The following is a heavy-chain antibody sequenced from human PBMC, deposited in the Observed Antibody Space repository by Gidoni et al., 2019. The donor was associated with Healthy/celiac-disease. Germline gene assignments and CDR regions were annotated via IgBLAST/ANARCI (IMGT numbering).Heavy chain of an antibody. D-gene: IGHD2-2*02. V-gene: IGHV3-15*01. CDR1: GFTFSNAW. Sequence: EVQLVESGGGLVKPGGSLRLSCAASGFTFSNAWMSWVRQAPGKGLEWVGRIKSKTDGGTTDYAAPVKGRFTISRDDSKNTLYLQMNSLKTEDTAVYYCTTDSLYWDIVVVPAAILPFDPWGQGTLVTVSS. CDR2: IKSKTDGGTT. CDR3: TTDSLYWDIVVVPAAILPFDP. J-gene: IGHJ5*02.